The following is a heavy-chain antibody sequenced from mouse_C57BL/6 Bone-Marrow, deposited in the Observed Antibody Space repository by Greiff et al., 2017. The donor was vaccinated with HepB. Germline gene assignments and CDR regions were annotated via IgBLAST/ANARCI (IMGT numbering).Heavy chain of an antibody. D-gene: IGHD2-10*01. CDR1: GYAFSSSW. Sequence: QVQLQQSGPELVKPGASVKISCKASGYAFSSSWMNWVKQRPGKGLEWIGRIYPGDGDTNYNGKFKGKATLTADKSSSTAYMQLSSLTSEDSAVYFCARDSLLAWFAYWGQGTLVTVSA. CDR3: ARDSLLAWFAY. J-gene: IGHJ3*01. V-gene: IGHV1-82*01. CDR2: IYPGDGDT.